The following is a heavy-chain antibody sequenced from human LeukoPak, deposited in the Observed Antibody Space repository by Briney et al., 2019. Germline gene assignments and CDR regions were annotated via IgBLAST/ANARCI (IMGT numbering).Heavy chain of an antibody. D-gene: IGHD3-16*01. CDR1: GGSFSGYY. CDR2: INHRGST. V-gene: IGHV4-34*01. CDR3: ARDSEFLGGERNAFDI. Sequence: SETLSLTCAVYGGSFSGYYWSWIRQPPGKGLEWIGEINHRGSTNYNPSLKSRVTISVDTSKNQFSLKLSSVTAADTAVYYCARDSEFLGGERNAFDIWGQGTMVTVSS. J-gene: IGHJ3*02.